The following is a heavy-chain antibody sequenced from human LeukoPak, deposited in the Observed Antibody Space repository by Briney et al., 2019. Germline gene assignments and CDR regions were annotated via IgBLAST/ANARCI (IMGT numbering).Heavy chain of an antibody. CDR2: ISSVSRT. V-gene: IGHV3-23*01. Sequence: GGSLRLSCAASGFTFDTHAMTWFRQAPGKGLEWVSAISSVSRTYYAGSVKGRFAISRDNSENTLFLHMNSLRSEDTAIYYCAKEVPGPGWYTVDYWGQGTLVTVSS. D-gene: IGHD6-19*01. CDR1: GFTFDTHA. CDR3: AKEVPGPGWYTVDY. J-gene: IGHJ4*02.